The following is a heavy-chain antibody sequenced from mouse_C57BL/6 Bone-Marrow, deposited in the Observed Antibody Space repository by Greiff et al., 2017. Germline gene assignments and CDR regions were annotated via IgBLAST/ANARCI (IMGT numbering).Heavy chain of an antibody. CDR3: AIRIYYGNHIDY. D-gene: IGHD2-1*01. Sequence: KQRPGQGLEWIGRIHPSDSDTNYNQKFKGKATLTVDKSSSTAYMQLSSLTSEDSAVYYCAIRIYYGNHIDYWGQGTTLTVSS. CDR2: IHPSDSDT. V-gene: IGHV1-74*01. J-gene: IGHJ2*01.